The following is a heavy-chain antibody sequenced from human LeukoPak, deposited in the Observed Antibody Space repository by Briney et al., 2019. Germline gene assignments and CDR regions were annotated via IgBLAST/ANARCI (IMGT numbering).Heavy chain of an antibody. D-gene: IGHD6-19*01. V-gene: IGHV4-59*01. CDR1: GASISSSY. CDR3: ARGQPQRYSSGWYVNWFDP. Sequence: PSETLSLTCTVSGASISSSYWSWTRQPPGKGLEWLGYIYYSGTTNYNPSLKSRVTISVDTSKNQFSLKVNSVAAADTAVYYCARGQPQRYSSGWYVNWFDPWGQGTLVTVSS. CDR2: IYYSGTT. J-gene: IGHJ5*02.